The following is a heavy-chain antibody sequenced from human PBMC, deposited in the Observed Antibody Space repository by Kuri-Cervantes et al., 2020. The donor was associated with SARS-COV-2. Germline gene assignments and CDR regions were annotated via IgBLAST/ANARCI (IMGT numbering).Heavy chain of an antibody. J-gene: IGHJ6*02. V-gene: IGHV3-30-3*01. CDR1: GFTFSSYA. CDR2: ISYGGSNK. Sequence: GESLKISCAASGFTFSSYAMHWVRQAPGKGLEWVAVISYGGSNKYYADSVKGRFTISRDNSKNTLYLQMNSLRAEDTAVYYCARDRLVWYEAMVRGVDDGMDVWGQGTTVTVSS. D-gene: IGHD3-10*01. CDR3: ARDRLVWYEAMVRGVDDGMDV.